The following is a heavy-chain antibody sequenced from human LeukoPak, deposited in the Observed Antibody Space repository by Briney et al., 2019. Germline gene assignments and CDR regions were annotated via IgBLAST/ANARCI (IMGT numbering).Heavy chain of an antibody. Sequence: GGSLRLSCAASGFSFSSYAMSWVRQAPGKGLEWVASIGPTGSDRYHADSIKGRFTISRDNANNFLYLQMNSLRAEDTAVYYCATETNGRHYDYWGQGTLLTVSS. CDR2: IGPTGSDR. J-gene: IGHJ4*02. D-gene: IGHD1-14*01. CDR1: GFSFSSYA. CDR3: ATETNGRHYDY. V-gene: IGHV3-21*06.